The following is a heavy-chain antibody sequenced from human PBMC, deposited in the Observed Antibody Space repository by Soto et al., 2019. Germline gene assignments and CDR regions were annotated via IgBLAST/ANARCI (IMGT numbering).Heavy chain of an antibody. V-gene: IGHV2-5*02. Sequence: QITLKESGPTLVKPTETLTLTCTFSGFSLSTSGVGVGWIRQPPGKALEWLALIYWDDDKRYSPSLKSRLTVTKDTSKNQVVLTMTNMDAVDTATYYCAHRPAVAAGTPSFDYWGQGTLVTVSS. CDR3: AHRPAVAAGTPSFDY. CDR2: IYWDDDK. J-gene: IGHJ4*02. CDR1: GFSLSTSGVG. D-gene: IGHD6-13*01.